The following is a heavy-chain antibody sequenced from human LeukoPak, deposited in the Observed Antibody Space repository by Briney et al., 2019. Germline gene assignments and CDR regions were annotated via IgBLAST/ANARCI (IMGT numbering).Heavy chain of an antibody. CDR2: VNPNNGDT. V-gene: IGHV1-18*01. D-gene: IGHD2-2*01. CDR1: DYSFLSYG. Sequence: GASVKVSCKASDYSFLSYGISWVRQAPGQGLERMGWVNPNNGDTHYAQKFQGRVTMTTDTSTGTANMELRSLRSDDTAVYYCARDVYCTSASCYGFGMDVWGQGTTVTVSS. CDR3: ARDVYCTSASCYGFGMDV. J-gene: IGHJ6*02.